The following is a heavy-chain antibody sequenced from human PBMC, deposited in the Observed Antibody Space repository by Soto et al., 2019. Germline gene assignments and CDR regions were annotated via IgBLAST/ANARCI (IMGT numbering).Heavy chain of an antibody. CDR2: VSYDASPV. D-gene: IGHD5-12*01. Sequence: GGSLRLSCAASGFTFSNYAMHWVRQAPGKGLEWVAIVSYDASPVYYADSVKGRFTISRDNAKNSLYLQMNSLRVEDTAVYYCARDSPYNGYPDIDYWGQGALVTVSS. V-gene: IGHV3-30*04. CDR1: GFTFSNYA. CDR3: ARDSPYNGYPDIDY. J-gene: IGHJ4*02.